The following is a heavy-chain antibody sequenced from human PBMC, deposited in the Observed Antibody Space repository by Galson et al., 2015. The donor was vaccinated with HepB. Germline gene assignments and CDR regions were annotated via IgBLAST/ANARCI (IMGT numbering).Heavy chain of an antibody. CDR3: ARALAGSARGLDWYFDL. V-gene: IGHV3-13*05. D-gene: IGHD1-26*01. J-gene: IGHJ2*01. Sequence: SLRLSCAASGFTFTNHDMHWVRQGTGKGLEWVSAIGTAGDPYYPDHVKGRFTISKENAKKSLYLQMNSLRAGDTAVYFCARALAGSARGLDWYFDLWGRGTLVTVSS. CDR1: GFTFTNHD. CDR2: IGTAGDP.